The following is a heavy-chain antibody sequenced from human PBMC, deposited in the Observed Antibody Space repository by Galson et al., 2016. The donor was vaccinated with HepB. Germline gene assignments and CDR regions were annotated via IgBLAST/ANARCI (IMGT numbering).Heavy chain of an antibody. Sequence: SLRLSCAASGFTFSDYYMSWIRQAPGKGLEWISYISRSSSYIIYADSVKGRFTISRDDAKNPLYLQMNSLRAEDTAVYYCARAVHGSGSYWDKWGQGAMVTVSS. D-gene: IGHD3-10*01. CDR3: ARAVHGSGSYWDK. J-gene: IGHJ3*01. V-gene: IGHV3-11*06. CDR2: ISRSSSYI. CDR1: GFTFSDYY.